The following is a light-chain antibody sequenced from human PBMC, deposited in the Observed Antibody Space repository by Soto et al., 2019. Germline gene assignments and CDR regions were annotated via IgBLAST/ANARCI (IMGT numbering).Light chain of an antibody. CDR1: INDVGGYNY. J-gene: IGLJ2*01. CDR3: SSYTITSTCV. Sequence: QSVLTQPTSVSGSPGQSITISCTGTINDVGGYNYVSWYQHHPGKAPKLMIYEVTNRPSGVSDRFSGSKSGNTASLTISGLQAEDEADYYCSSYTITSTCVFGGGTKLTV. V-gene: IGLV2-14*01. CDR2: EVT.